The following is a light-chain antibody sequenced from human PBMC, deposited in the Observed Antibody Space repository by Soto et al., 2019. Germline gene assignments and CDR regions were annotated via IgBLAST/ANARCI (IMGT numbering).Light chain of an antibody. CDR2: GAS. J-gene: IGKJ1*01. Sequence: EIVMTQSPAALSVSPGEGATLSCRASQSISSNLAWYQQKPGQAPRLLIYGASSRATGIPDRFSGSGSGTDFILTISRLEPEDFAVYYCQQYNDWWTFGQGTKVDIK. V-gene: IGKV3D-15*01. CDR1: QSISSN. CDR3: QQYNDWWT.